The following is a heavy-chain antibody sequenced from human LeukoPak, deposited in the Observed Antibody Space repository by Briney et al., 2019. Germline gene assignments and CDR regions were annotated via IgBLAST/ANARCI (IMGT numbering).Heavy chain of an antibody. CDR1: GFTFGSYW. CDR2: INADGSDT. D-gene: IGHD2-2*01. J-gene: IGHJ4*02. CDR3: AKDKGYQLPWYYFDY. V-gene: IGHV3-74*03. Sequence: GGSLRLSCAASGFTFGSYWMHWVRQAPGQGPVWVARINADGSDTMYADAVKGRFTISRDNSKNSLYLQMNSLRTEDTALYYCAKDKGYQLPWYYFDYWGQGTLVTVSS.